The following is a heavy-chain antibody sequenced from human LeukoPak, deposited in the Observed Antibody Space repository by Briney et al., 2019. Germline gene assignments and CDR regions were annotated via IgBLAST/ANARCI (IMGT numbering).Heavy chain of an antibody. CDR3: ASSKWEPISRDAFDI. J-gene: IGHJ3*02. D-gene: IGHD1-26*01. CDR2: IIPIFGTA. Sequence: SSVKVSCKASGGTFSSYAISWVRQAPGQGLEWMGGIIPIFGTANYAQKFQGRVTITADESTSTAYMELSSLRSEDTDVYYCASSKWEPISRDAFDIWGQGTMVAVSS. V-gene: IGHV1-69*01. CDR1: GGTFSSYA.